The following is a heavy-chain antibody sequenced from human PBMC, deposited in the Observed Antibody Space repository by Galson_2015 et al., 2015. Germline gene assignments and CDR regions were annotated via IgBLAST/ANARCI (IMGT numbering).Heavy chain of an antibody. CDR1: EFTFSSYS. J-gene: IGHJ4*02. Sequence: SLRLSCAASEFTFSSYSMSWVRQAPGKGLEWVSSISSTTSYIYSADSVKGRFTISRDNAKNSLYLQMDSLGAEDPAVYYCARQILDYDLWSGYYPTNFDYWGQGTLVTVSS. V-gene: IGHV3-21*01. D-gene: IGHD3-3*01. CDR2: ISSTTSYI. CDR3: ARQILDYDLWSGYYPTNFDY.